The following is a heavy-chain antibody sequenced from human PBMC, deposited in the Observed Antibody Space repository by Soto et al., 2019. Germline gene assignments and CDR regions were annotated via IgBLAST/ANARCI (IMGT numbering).Heavy chain of an antibody. Sequence: SETLSLTCTVSGGSISGYYWSWIRQPPGKGLEWIGYIYYTGSTNYNPSLKSRVTISVDTSKNQFSLKLSSVTAADTAVYYCARGSCSSTSCYGPYYYYYYMDVWGKGTTVTVS. V-gene: IGHV4-59*01. D-gene: IGHD2-2*01. CDR2: IYYTGST. CDR3: ARGSCSSTSCYGPYYYYYYMDV. J-gene: IGHJ6*03. CDR1: GGSISGYY.